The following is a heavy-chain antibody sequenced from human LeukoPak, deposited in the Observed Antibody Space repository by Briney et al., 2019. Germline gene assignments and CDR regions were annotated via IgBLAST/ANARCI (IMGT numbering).Heavy chain of an antibody. CDR2: INPNSGGT. Sequence: ASVKVSCKASGYTFTGYYMHWVRQAPGQGLEWMGWINPNSGGTSYAQKFQGRVTMTRDTSISTAYMELSSLRSDDTAVYYCAREVFGRGFDHWGQGTLVTVSS. J-gene: IGHJ5*02. CDR3: AREVFGRGFDH. D-gene: IGHD3-3*01. CDR1: GYTFTGYY. V-gene: IGHV1-2*02.